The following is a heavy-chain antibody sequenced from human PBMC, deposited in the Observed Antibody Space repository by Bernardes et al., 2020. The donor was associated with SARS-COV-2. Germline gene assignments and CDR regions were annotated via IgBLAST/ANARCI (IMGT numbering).Heavy chain of an antibody. Sequence: TLSLTCTVSGGSISSGGYYWSWIRQHPGKGLEWIGYIYYSGSTYYNPSLKSRVTISVDTSKNQFSLKLSSVTAADTAVYYCAREAHKRITIFGVVTSYGMDVWGQGTTVTVSS. J-gene: IGHJ6*02. CDR2: IYYSGST. CDR3: AREAHKRITIFGVVTSYGMDV. D-gene: IGHD3-3*01. CDR1: GGSISSGGYY. V-gene: IGHV4-31*03.